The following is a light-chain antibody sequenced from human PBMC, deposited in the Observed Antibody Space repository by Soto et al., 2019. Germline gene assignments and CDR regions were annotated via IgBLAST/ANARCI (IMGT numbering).Light chain of an antibody. CDR3: MQGISCT. Sequence: IVLTQSPLSLSVTLGQPASISCRSSQSLVYSDGNTYLNWFHQRPGQSPRRLIHKVSNRDSEVPDRFSGSGSDTDFTLSISRVEADDVGVFYCMQGISCTFGQGTKVDIK. J-gene: IGKJ1*01. CDR1: QSLVYSDGNTY. V-gene: IGKV2-30*01. CDR2: KVS.